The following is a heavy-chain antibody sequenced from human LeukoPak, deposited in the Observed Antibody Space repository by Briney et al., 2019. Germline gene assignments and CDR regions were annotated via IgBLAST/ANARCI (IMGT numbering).Heavy chain of an antibody. J-gene: IGHJ4*02. D-gene: IGHD2-2*01. Sequence: GGSLRLSCAASGFTFSRFWMSWVRQAPGKGLEWVANIKQDGSERYYVDSVKGRFTISRDNAKNSLHLQMNSLRAEDTAMYYCASASPAGDYWGQGTLVTVSS. CDR1: GFTFSRFW. CDR3: ASASPAGDY. CDR2: IKQDGSER. V-gene: IGHV3-7*01.